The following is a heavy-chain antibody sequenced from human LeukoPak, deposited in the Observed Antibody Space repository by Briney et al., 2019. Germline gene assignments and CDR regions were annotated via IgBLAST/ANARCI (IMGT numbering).Heavy chain of an antibody. Sequence: ASVKVSCKASGYTFTSYDINWVRQATGQGLEWMGWMNPNSGNTGYAQKFQGRVTMTRNTSISTAYMELSSLRSEDTAVYYCASASSGYSWDAFDIWAKGQWSPSLQ. V-gene: IGHV1-8*01. J-gene: IGHJ3*02. D-gene: IGHD3-22*01. CDR3: ASASSGYSWDAFDI. CDR1: GYTFTSYD. CDR2: MNPNSGNT.